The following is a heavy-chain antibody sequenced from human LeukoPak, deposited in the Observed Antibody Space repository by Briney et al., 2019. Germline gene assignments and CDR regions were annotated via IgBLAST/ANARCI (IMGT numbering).Heavy chain of an antibody. J-gene: IGHJ4*02. CDR3: ARHSSSWYHFDY. CDR2: IIPIFGTA. D-gene: IGHD6-13*01. Sequence: SVKVSCKASGGTFSGYAISWVRQAPGQGLEWMGGIIPIFGTANYAQKFQGRVTITADKSTSTAYMELSSLRSEDTAVYYCARHSSSWYHFDYWGQGTLVTVSS. CDR1: GGTFSGYA. V-gene: IGHV1-69*06.